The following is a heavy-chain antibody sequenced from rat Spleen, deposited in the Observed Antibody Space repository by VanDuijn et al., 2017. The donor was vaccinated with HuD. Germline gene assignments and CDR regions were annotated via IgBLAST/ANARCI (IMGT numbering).Heavy chain of an antibody. V-gene: IGHV2-45*01. Sequence: QVQLMESGPGLVQPSETLSLTCTVSGFSLTSYNVHWVRQPPGKGLEWMGVMWSGGSTDYNSALKSRLSISRDTSKNQVFLKMNSLQTEDTAIYYCTREDWHFDFWGPGTMVTVSS. J-gene: IGHJ1*01. CDR1: GFSLTSYN. CDR3: TREDWHFDF. CDR2: MWSGGST.